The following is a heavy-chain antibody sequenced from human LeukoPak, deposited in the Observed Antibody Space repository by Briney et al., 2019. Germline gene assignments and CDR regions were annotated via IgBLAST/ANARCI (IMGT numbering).Heavy chain of an antibody. CDR2: IYYSGST. Sequence: SETLSLTCTVSGGSMSSGDYYWSWIRQPPGKGLEWIGYIYYSGSTFYNPSLKSRVTISVDTSKNHFSLKLNSVTAADTAVYYCARGAPSRVWFDPWGQGTLVTVSS. J-gene: IGHJ5*02. V-gene: IGHV4-30-4*08. D-gene: IGHD4/OR15-4a*01. CDR1: GGSMSSGDYY. CDR3: ARGAPSRVWFDP.